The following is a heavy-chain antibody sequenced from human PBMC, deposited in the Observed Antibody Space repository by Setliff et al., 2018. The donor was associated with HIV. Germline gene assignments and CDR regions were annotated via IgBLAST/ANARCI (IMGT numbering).Heavy chain of an antibody. J-gene: IGHJ4*02. Sequence: SETLSLTCTLYGGSLSGYYWSWIRQSPGTGLEWIGSIHHSGYTYHNPSLKSRVAMSIDKSKNHFSLKLTSVTAAGTAVYYCARQGGTVSFDFWGQGTLVTVSS. V-gene: IGHV4-34*10. CDR1: GGSLSGYY. CDR2: IHHSGYT. D-gene: IGHD1-1*01. CDR3: ARQGGTVSFDF.